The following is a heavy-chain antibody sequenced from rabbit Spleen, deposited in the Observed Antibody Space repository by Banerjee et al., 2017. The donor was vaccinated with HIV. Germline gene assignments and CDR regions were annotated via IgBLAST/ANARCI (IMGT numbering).Heavy chain of an antibody. V-gene: IGHV1S45*01. D-gene: IGHD1-1*01. CDR3: ARDTSSSFSSYGMDL. Sequence: LEESGGGLVKPGGTLTLTCTVSGFSFSSNWICWVRQAPGKGLEWIACIVSGSSGFTYFATWAKGRFTISKTSSTTVTLQMTRLTAADTATYFCARDTSSSFSSYGMDLWGQGTLVTVS. CDR1: GFSFSSNW. J-gene: IGHJ6*01. CDR2: IVSGSSGFT.